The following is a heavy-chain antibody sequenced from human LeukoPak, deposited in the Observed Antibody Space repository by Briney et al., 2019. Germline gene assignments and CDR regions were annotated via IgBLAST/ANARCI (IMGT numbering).Heavy chain of an antibody. Sequence: GGSLRLSCAASGFTFSTYSMNWVRQAPGKGLEWVSAFSATDGSAQYAESVEGRFTISRDNSKNTLFLQMNSLGAEDTAVYYCARAKIAAAGTGAFDVWGQGTLVTVSS. CDR1: GFTFSTYS. D-gene: IGHD6-13*01. J-gene: IGHJ3*01. V-gene: IGHV3-23*01. CDR2: FSATDGSA. CDR3: ARAKIAAAGTGAFDV.